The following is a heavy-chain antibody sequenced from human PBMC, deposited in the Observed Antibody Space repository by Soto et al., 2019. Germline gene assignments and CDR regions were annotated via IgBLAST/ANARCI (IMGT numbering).Heavy chain of an antibody. D-gene: IGHD4-17*01. Sequence: ASVKVSCKASGYTFTGYYMHWVRQAPGQGLEWMGWINPNSGGTNYAQKFQGWVTMTRDTSISTAYMELSRLRSDDTAVYYCAREDYGDYSGNWFDPWGQGTLVTVSS. CDR2: INPNSGGT. J-gene: IGHJ5*02. CDR3: AREDYGDYSGNWFDP. V-gene: IGHV1-2*04. CDR1: GYTFTGYY.